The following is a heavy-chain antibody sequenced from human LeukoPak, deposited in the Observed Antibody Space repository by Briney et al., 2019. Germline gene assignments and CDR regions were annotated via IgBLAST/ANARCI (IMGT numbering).Heavy chain of an antibody. J-gene: IGHJ5*02. CDR3: AGTYCGGDCYYGRPSNWFDP. V-gene: IGHV4-61*02. CDR2: IYTSGST. Sequence: NASQTLSLTCTVSGGSISSGSYYWSWIRQPAGKGLEWIGRIYTSGSTNYNPPLKSRVTISVDTSKNQFSLKLSSVTAADTAVYYCAGTYCGGDCYYGRPSNWFDPWGQGTLVTVSS. CDR1: GGSISSGSYY. D-gene: IGHD2-21*01.